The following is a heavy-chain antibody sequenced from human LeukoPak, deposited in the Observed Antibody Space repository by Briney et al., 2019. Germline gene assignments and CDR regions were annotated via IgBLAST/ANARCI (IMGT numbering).Heavy chain of an antibody. CDR3: ATPSGSHGAFDI. J-gene: IGHJ3*02. CDR1: GYTLTELS. D-gene: IGHD1-26*01. V-gene: IGHV1-24*01. CDR2: FDPEDGET. Sequence: GSVKVSCKVSGYTLTELSMHWVRQAPGKGLEWMGGFDPEDGETIYAQKFQGRVTMTEDTSTDTAYMELSSLRSEDTAVYYCATPSGSHGAFDIWGQGTMVTVSS.